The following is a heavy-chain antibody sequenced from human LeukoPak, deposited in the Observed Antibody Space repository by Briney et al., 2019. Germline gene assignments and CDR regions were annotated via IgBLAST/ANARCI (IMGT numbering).Heavy chain of an antibody. D-gene: IGHD5-12*01. CDR2: IYYSGST. CDR3: ARAGGYDLDYYYYYMDV. J-gene: IGHJ6*03. Sequence: SETLSLTCTVSGGSISSYYWSWIRQPPGKGLEWIGYIYYSGSTNYNPSLKSRVTISVDTSKNQFSLKLSSVTAADTAVYYCARAGGYDLDYYYYYMDVWGKGTTVTVSS. CDR1: GGSISSYY. V-gene: IGHV4-59*01.